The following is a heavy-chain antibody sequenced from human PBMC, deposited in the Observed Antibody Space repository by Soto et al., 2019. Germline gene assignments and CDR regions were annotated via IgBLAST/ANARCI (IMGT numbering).Heavy chain of an antibody. J-gene: IGHJ4*02. CDR3: ARGIGYCSSINCYSSRRLRFDS. CDR2: VNHSVTT. D-gene: IGHD2-2*01. CDR1: GGSFSGYY. V-gene: IGHV4-34*01. Sequence: QVQLQQWGAGLLKPSETLSLTCAVYGGSFSGYYWTWIRQYPEKGLEWIGEVNHSVTTYYNPSLKPRVTLSVHTPKNQFSLKMSSVTAADPAVYYCARGIGYCSSINCYSSRRLRFDSWGQGTLVTVSS.